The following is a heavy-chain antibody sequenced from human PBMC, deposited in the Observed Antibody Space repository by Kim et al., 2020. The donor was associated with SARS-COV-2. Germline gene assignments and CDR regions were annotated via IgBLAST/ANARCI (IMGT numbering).Heavy chain of an antibody. CDR3: ARDLGIVVVTATAGDAFDI. J-gene: IGHJ3*02. D-gene: IGHD2-21*02. Sequence: GGSLRLSCAASGFTFSSYGMHWVRQAPGKGLEWVAVISYDGSNKYYADSVKGRFTISRDNSKNTLYLQMNSLRAEDTAVYYCARDLGIVVVTATAGDAFDIWGQGTMVTVSS. CDR1: GFTFSSYG. V-gene: IGHV3-33*05. CDR2: ISYDGSNK.